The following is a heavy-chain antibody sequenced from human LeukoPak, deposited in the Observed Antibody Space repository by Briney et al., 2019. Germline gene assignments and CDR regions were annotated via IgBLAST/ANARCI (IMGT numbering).Heavy chain of an antibody. CDR2: IRYDGSNK. CDR1: GFTFSSYG. Sequence: GGSLRLSCAASGFTFSSYGMHWVRQAPGKGLEWVAFIRYDGSNKYYADSVKGRFTISRDNSKNTLYLQMNSLRAEDTAVYYCAKAHSSSWVAADYWGQGTLVTVSS. V-gene: IGHV3-30*02. D-gene: IGHD6-13*01. CDR3: AKAHSSSWVAADY. J-gene: IGHJ4*02.